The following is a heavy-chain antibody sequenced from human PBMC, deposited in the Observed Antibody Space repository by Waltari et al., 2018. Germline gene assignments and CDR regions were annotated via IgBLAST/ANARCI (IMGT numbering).Heavy chain of an antibody. CDR2: VRCEGKT. CDR3: ARDRGRGLYLDS. Sequence: QLQLQQSGPGLVQPSGTLSLTCTVAGDSMSTRSWWSWVRQPPGRGLEWIGQVRCEGKTNYNPSFASRVTVSLDTYNDQFSLTVTSATAADTAVYYCARDRGRGLYLDSWGPGTLVTVSP. D-gene: IGHD2-15*01. J-gene: IGHJ4*02. V-gene: IGHV4-4*02. CDR1: GDSMSTRSW.